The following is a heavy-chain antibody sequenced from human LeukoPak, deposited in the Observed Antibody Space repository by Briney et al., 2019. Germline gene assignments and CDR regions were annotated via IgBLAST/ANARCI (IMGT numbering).Heavy chain of an antibody. Sequence: GESLKISCKGSGFGFTKYWIGWVRQMPGKGLEWMGIIYPGDSDIRYSPSFRGQVTISADKSITTAYLQWSSLKASDTAMYYCVSHKTYSSDWVLWYFDLWGRGTLVTVSS. V-gene: IGHV5-51*01. CDR3: VSHKTYSSDWVLWYFDL. CDR1: GFGFTKYW. CDR2: IYPGDSDI. J-gene: IGHJ2*01. D-gene: IGHD6-19*01.